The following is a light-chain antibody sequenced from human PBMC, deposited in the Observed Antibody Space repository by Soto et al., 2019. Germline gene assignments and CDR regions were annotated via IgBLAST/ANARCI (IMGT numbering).Light chain of an antibody. V-gene: IGLV2-14*01. Sequence: QSALTQPASVSGSPGQSITISCAGTMRDVGAYNLVSWYQQHPGRAPQLILYEVRNRPSGISFRFSGSKSGNTASLTISGLQAEDEADYYCSSFTSKSSLIFGGATKLTVL. CDR2: EVR. CDR3: SSFTSKSSLI. CDR1: MRDVGAYNL. J-gene: IGLJ2*01.